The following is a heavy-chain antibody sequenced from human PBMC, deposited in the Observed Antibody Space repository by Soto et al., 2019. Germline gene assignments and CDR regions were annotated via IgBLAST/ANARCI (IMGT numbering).Heavy chain of an antibody. Sequence: QVQLQESGPGLVKPSGTLSLTCDVSGYSISSTYWWSWVRQSPLEGLEWIGEIYTTTGRANYNPSLRSRVTISADSSKNQFSLNLRSVTAADTAVYYCARHVGVTGTRGFDYWGQGIPVSVSS. CDR3: ARHVGVTGTRGFDY. V-gene: IGHV4-4*02. J-gene: IGHJ4*02. CDR2: IYTTTGRA. CDR1: GYSISSTYW. D-gene: IGHD1-1*01.